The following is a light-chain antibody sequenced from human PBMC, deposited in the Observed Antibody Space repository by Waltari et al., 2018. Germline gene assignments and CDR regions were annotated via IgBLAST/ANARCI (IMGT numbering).Light chain of an antibody. Sequence: QSALTQPASVSGSPGQSITISCTGTSSDVGAYNYVSWYQQYPGTAPKLMIYAVSNRPPGISVRFSGSKSGNTASLTISGLRAEDEADYYCSSYTTSGSLVFGGGTKVTV. J-gene: IGLJ3*02. CDR1: SSDVGAYNY. CDR2: AVS. V-gene: IGLV2-14*01. CDR3: SSYTTSGSLV.